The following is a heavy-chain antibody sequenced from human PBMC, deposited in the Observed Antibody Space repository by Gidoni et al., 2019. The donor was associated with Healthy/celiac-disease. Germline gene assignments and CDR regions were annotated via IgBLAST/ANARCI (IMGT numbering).Heavy chain of an antibody. Sequence: EVQLVESGGGLVQPGGSLRLSCAASGFTFSSYEMNWVRQAPGKGLEWVSYISSSGSTIYYADSVKGRFTISRDNAKNSLYLQMNSLRAEDTAVYYCAGCSGSFLYGMDVWGQGTTVTVSS. CDR2: ISSSGSTI. CDR1: GFTFSSYE. J-gene: IGHJ6*02. D-gene: IGHD1-26*01. CDR3: AGCSGSFLYGMDV. V-gene: IGHV3-48*03.